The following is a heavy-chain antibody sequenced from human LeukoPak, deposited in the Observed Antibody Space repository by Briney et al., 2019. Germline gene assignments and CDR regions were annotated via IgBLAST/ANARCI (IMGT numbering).Heavy chain of an antibody. Sequence: SETLSLTCTVSGASNNSYYWSWLRQPPGKGLEWIGYTHPSGNTNYSPSLKSRVTISMDTSTNQFSLKLKSVTAADTAVYFCARKAPKKGWFDPWGQGTLVTVSS. V-gene: IGHV4-4*09. CDR3: ARKAPKKGWFDP. CDR2: THPSGNT. CDR1: GASNNSYY. J-gene: IGHJ5*02.